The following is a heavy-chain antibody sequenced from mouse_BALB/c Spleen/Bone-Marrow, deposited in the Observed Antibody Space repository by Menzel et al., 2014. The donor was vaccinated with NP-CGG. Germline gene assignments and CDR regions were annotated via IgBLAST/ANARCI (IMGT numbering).Heavy chain of an antibody. V-gene: IGHV5-9-3*01. CDR1: GFTFSDYA. Sequence: EVQGVEPGGGLVKPGGSLKLSCAASGFTFSDYAVSWVRQSPEKRLEWVATITSGGGSTYYPDSVKGRFTISRDNAKNTLYLQMSSLRSEDTAMYYCARQENWALDYWGQGTTLTVSS. CDR3: ARQENWALDY. J-gene: IGHJ2*01. CDR2: ITSGGGST. D-gene: IGHD4-1*01.